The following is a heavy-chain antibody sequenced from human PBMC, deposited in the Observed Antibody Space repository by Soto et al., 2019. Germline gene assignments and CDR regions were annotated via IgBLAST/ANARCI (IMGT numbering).Heavy chain of an antibody. D-gene: IGHD2-15*01. V-gene: IGHV4-34*01. Sequence: SETLSLTCAVYGGSFSGYCWSWIRQPPGKGLEWIGEINHSGSTNYNPSLKSRVTISVDTSKNQFSLKLSSVTAADTAVYYCARVEDCSGGSCYSKFDYWGQGTLVTVSS. J-gene: IGHJ4*02. CDR3: ARVEDCSGGSCYSKFDY. CDR2: INHSGST. CDR1: GGSFSGYC.